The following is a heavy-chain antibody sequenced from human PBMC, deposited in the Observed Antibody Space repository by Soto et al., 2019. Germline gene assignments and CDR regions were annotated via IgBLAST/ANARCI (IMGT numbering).Heavy chain of an antibody. CDR2: ISAYNGNT. J-gene: IGHJ4*02. CDR1: GYTFTSYG. Sequence: ASVTVSCKASGYTFTSYGIRWVRQAPGQGLEWMGWISAYNGNTNYAQKLQGRVTMTTDTSTSTAYMELRSLRSDDTAVYYCARAGRVAAADTFDYWGQGTLVTVSS. CDR3: ARAGRVAAADTFDY. V-gene: IGHV1-18*01. D-gene: IGHD6-13*01.